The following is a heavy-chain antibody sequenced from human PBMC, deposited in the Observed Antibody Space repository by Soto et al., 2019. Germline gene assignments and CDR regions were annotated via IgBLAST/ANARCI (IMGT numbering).Heavy chain of an antibody. CDR2: INPNSGGT. CDR3: ARENKAEGYYDFWSGYSQDYGMDV. Sequence: ASVKVSCKXSGYTFTGYYMHWVRQAPGQGLEWMGWINPNSGGTNYAQKFQGWVTMTRDTSISTAYMELSRLRSDDTAVYYCARENKAEGYYDFWSGYSQDYGMDVWGQGTTVTVSS. D-gene: IGHD3-3*01. CDR1: GYTFTGYY. J-gene: IGHJ6*02. V-gene: IGHV1-2*04.